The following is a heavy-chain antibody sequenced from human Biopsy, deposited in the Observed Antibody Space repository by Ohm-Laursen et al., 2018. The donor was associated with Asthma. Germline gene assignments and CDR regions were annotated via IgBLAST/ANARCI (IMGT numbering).Heavy chain of an antibody. D-gene: IGHD4-17*01. Sequence: SETLSLTCTVSGGSMSSSSYYWGWIRQPPGKGLEWMGSISYTGSAYHNPSLKSRVTISVDTSKNHFSLKLGSVTAADTAVYFCARVASYGDVYFGIDVWGQGTTVTVSS. CDR1: GGSMSSSSYY. V-gene: IGHV4-39*02. CDR3: ARVASYGDVYFGIDV. J-gene: IGHJ6*02. CDR2: ISYTGSA.